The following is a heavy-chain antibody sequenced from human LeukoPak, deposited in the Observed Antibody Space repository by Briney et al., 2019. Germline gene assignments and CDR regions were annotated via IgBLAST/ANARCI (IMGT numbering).Heavy chain of an antibody. J-gene: IGHJ3*02. CDR2: IYYSGST. CDR3: ARGVKDLVGLTHDAFDI. Sequence: SETLSLTCTVSGGSISSYYWSWIRQPPGKGLEWIGYIYYSGSTYYNPSLKSRVTISVDTSKNQFSLKLSSVTAADTAVYYCARGVKDLVGLTHDAFDIWGQGTMVTVSS. D-gene: IGHD2-15*01. CDR1: GGSISSYY. V-gene: IGHV4-30-4*08.